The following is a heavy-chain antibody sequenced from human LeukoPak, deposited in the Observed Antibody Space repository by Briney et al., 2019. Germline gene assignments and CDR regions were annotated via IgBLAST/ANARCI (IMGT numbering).Heavy chain of an antibody. J-gene: IGHJ4*02. D-gene: IGHD3-22*01. Sequence: SVKVSCKASGGTFSSYAISWVRQAPGQGHEWMGRIIPILGIANYAQKFQGRVTITADKSTSTAYMELSSLRSEDTAVYYCASTNYDSSGYPAGGFDYWGQGTLVTVSS. CDR2: IIPILGIA. CDR1: GGTFSSYA. V-gene: IGHV1-69*04. CDR3: ASTNYDSSGYPAGGFDY.